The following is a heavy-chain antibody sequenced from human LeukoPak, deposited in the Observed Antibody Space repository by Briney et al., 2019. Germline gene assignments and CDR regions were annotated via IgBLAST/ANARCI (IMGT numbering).Heavy chain of an antibody. V-gene: IGHV4-34*01. D-gene: IGHD2-2*01. Sequence: SETLSLTCAVYGGSLSYYYWSWIRQPPGKGLEWIGEINHSGSTNYNPSLKSRVTISVDTSKNQFSLKLSSVTAADTAVYYCARGRVGRYCSSTSCYFSRIWFDPWGQGTLVTVSS. CDR2: INHSGST. CDR1: GGSLSYYY. CDR3: ARGRVGRYCSSTSCYFSRIWFDP. J-gene: IGHJ5*02.